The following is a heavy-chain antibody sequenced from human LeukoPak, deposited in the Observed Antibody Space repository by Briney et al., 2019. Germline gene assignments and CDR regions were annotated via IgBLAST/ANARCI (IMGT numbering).Heavy chain of an antibody. V-gene: IGHV3-21*06. CDR2: ISSTSSYI. CDR3: ARALWSGPVYYGMDV. Sequence: GGSLKLSCAVCGFTFSNHNFYWVRQAAGEGLGWVSSISSTSSYIYYADSVKGRFTISRDNAKNSLYLQMNSLRAEDTAVYYCARALWSGPVYYGMDVWGQGTTVTVSS. D-gene: IGHD3-10*01. CDR1: GFTFSNHN. J-gene: IGHJ6*02.